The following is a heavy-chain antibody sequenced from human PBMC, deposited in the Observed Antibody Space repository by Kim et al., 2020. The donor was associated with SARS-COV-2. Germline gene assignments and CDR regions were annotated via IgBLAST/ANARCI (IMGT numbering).Heavy chain of an antibody. Sequence: GGSLRLSCAASGFTFSSYGMHWVRQAPGKGLEWVAVIWYDGSNKYYADSVKGRFTISRDNSKNTLYLQMNSLRAEDTAVYYCARGRDGSGSDPRLRDYYYYYGMDVWGQGTTVTVSS. CDR2: IWYDGSNK. CDR1: GFTFSSYG. V-gene: IGHV3-33*01. D-gene: IGHD3-10*01. CDR3: ARGRDGSGSDPRLRDYYYYYGMDV. J-gene: IGHJ6*02.